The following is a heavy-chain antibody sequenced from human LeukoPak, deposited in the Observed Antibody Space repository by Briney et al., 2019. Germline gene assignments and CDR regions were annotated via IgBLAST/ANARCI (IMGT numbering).Heavy chain of an antibody. CDR2: ISSSSSYI. CDR3: AELGITMIGGV. V-gene: IGHV3-21*01. CDR1: GFTFSSYS. Sequence: GGSLRLSCAASGFTFSSYSMNWVRQAPGKGLEWVSSISSSSSYIYYADSVKGRFTISRDNSKNTLYLQINSLRADDAAVYYCAELGITMIGGVWGKGTTVTISS. J-gene: IGHJ6*04. D-gene: IGHD3-10*02.